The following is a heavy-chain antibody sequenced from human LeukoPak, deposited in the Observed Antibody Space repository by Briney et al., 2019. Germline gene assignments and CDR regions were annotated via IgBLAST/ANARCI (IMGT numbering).Heavy chain of an antibody. D-gene: IGHD5-18*01. CDR1: GFTFSNYA. J-gene: IGHJ4*02. CDR2: ISYDGNDK. Sequence: GGSLRLSCAASGFTFSNYAMHWVRQAPGKGLEWVAIISYDGNDKYYTDSVKGRFTISRDKSKNTLYLQMNSLRAEDTAVYYCARDRDTAMGLWGQGTLVTASS. CDR3: ARDRDTAMGL. V-gene: IGHV3-30-3*01.